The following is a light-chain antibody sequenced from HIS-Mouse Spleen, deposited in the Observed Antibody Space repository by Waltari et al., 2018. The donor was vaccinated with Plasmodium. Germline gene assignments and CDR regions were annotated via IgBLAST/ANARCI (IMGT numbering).Light chain of an antibody. CDR1: KLGAKY. J-gene: IGLJ2*01. CDR2: QDS. Sequence: SYELTQPPSVSVSPGQPASITCSGDKLGAKYACWYQQKPGQSPVLVIYQDSQRPSGIPERFSGSNSGNTATLTISGTQAMDEADYYCQAWDSSTVVFGGGTKLTVL. CDR3: QAWDSSTVV. V-gene: IGLV3-1*01.